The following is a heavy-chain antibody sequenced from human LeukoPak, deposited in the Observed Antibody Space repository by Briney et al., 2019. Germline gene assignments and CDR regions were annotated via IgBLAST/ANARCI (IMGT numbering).Heavy chain of an antibody. D-gene: IGHD2-2*01. CDR3: ARSSCSDSSCWRGYFDY. J-gene: IGHJ4*02. CDR2: ISYSGTT. CDR1: GGSISSSSYY. Sequence: SETLSLTCTVSGGSISSSSYYWGWIRQPPGKGLEWIGYISYSGTTNYHPSLKSRVTISVDTSKNQFSLKLNSVSAADTAVFYCARSSCSDSSCWRGYFDYWGQGTLVTVSS. V-gene: IGHV4-61*05.